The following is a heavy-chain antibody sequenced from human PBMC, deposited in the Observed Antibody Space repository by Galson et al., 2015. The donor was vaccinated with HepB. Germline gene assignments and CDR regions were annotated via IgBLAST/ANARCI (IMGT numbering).Heavy chain of an antibody. D-gene: IGHD4-23*01. CDR3: ARDYGGNVYWFDP. CDR2: IIPILGIA. Sequence: SVKVSCKASGYTFTSYYMHWVRQAPGQGLEWMGRIIPILGIANYAQKFQGRVTITADKSTSTAYMELSSLRSEDTAVYYCARDYGGNVYWFDPWGQGTLVTVSS. V-gene: IGHV1-69*04. CDR1: GYTFTSYY. J-gene: IGHJ5*02.